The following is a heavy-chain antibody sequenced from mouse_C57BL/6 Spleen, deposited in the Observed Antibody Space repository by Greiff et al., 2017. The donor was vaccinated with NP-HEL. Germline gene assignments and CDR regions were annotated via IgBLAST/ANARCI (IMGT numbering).Heavy chain of an antibody. CDR3: TTRVYGNYVDY. CDR2: IDPEDGGT. D-gene: IGHD2-1*01. Sequence: EVQLQQSGAELVRPGASVKLSCTASGFNIKDYYMHWVKQRPEQGLEWIGRIDPEDGGTEYAPKFQGKATMTADTSSNTAYLQLSSLTSEDTAVYYCTTRVYGNYVDYWGQGTTLTVSS. CDR1: GFNIKDYY. J-gene: IGHJ2*01. V-gene: IGHV14-1*01.